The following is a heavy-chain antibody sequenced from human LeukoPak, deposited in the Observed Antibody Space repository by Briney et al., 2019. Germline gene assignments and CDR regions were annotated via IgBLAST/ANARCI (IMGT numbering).Heavy chain of an antibody. J-gene: IGHJ4*02. CDR1: GFTFSSYA. D-gene: IGHD3-3*01. CDR2: IGGSGGT. Sequence: GGSLRLSCAASGFTFSSYAMSWVRQAPGKGLEWVSAIGGSGGTYYADSVKGRFTISRDNSKNALYLQMNGLRADDTAVYYCGIRDTSGYYVFWGQGTLVTVPS. V-gene: IGHV3-23*01. CDR3: GIRDTSGYYVF.